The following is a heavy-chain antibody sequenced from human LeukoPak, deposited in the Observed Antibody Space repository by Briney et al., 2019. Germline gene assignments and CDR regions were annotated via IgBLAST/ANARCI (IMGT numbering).Heavy chain of an antibody. V-gene: IGHV4-34*01. J-gene: IGHJ2*01. Sequence: SETLSLTCAVYGGSLSDDYWTWIRQPPGKGLEWIGEINHSGSTNYNPSLKSRGTISVDTSKSQFSLKLNSVTAADTAVYYCARGRRLLRYFDLWGRGTLVTASS. CDR2: INHSGST. CDR1: GGSLSDDY. CDR3: ARGRRLLRYFDL. D-gene: IGHD3-22*01.